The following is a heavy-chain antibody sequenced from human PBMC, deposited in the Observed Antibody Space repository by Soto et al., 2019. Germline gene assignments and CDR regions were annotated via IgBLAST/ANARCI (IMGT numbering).Heavy chain of an antibody. CDR1: GFTFSSYE. J-gene: IGHJ6*02. CDR2: ISDSGGTV. Sequence: GGSLRLSYAASGFTFSSYEMNWVRQSPGQGLEWVSYISDSGGTVYYADSVKGRFTVSRDNAQNSVYLQMNSLRTEDTAVYYCARDLLHYDFWSGYSAYFYYGMDVWGPGTTVTVSS. D-gene: IGHD3-3*01. V-gene: IGHV3-48*03. CDR3: ARDLLHYDFWSGYSAYFYYGMDV.